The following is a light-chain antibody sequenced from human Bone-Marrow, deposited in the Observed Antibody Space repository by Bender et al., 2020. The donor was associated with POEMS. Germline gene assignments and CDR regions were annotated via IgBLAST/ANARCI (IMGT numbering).Light chain of an antibody. Sequence: QSALTQPASVSGSPGQSITISCTGTSSDVGSYNLVSWYQQHPGKAPKVMIYEGSQRPSGVSNRFSGPKSGNTASLTISGLQAEDEDDYYCSSYTNSKNPIFGGGTKLTVL. CDR2: EGS. J-gene: IGLJ2*01. CDR1: SSDVGSYNL. V-gene: IGLV2-14*02. CDR3: SSYTNSKNPI.